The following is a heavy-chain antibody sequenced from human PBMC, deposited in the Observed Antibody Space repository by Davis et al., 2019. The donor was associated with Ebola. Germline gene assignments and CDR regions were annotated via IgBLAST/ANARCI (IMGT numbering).Heavy chain of an antibody. J-gene: IGHJ5*02. CDR1: GYTFTSYY. CDR3: ARGLYSSSWIGGWFDP. V-gene: IGHV1-46*01. Sequence: ASVKVSCKASGYTFTSYYMHWVRQAPGQGLEWMGIINPSGGSTSYAQKFQGRVTMTRDTSISTAYMELSRLRSDDTAVYYCARGLYSSSWIGGWFDPWGQGTLVTVSS. D-gene: IGHD6-13*01. CDR2: INPSGGST.